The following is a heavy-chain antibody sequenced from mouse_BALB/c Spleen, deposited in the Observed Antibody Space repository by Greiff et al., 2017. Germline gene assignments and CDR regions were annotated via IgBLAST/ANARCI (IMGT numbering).Heavy chain of an antibody. J-gene: IGHJ2*01. V-gene: IGHV3-1*02. D-gene: IGHD1-1*01. Sequence: DVQLQESGPDLVKPSQSLSLTCTVTGYSITSGYSWHWIRQFPGNKLEWMGYIHYSGSTNYNPSLKSRISITRDTSKNQFFLQLNSVTTEDTATYYCARREITTVVEENFDYWGQGTTLTVSS. CDR1: GYSITSGYS. CDR2: IHYSGST. CDR3: ARREITTVVEENFDY.